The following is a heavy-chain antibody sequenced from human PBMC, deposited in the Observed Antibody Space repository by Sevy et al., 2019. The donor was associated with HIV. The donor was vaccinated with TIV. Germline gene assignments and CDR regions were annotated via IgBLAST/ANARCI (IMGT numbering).Heavy chain of an antibody. V-gene: IGHV3-21*01. CDR1: GFTFSSYS. D-gene: IGHD2-2*01. CDR3: ARVGGYCSSTSCYAIFDY. J-gene: IGHJ4*02. Sequence: GESLKISCAASGFTFSSYSMNWVRQAPGKGLEWVSSISSSSYIYYADSVKGRFTISRDNAKNSLYLQMNSLRAEDTAVYYCARVGGYCSSTSCYAIFDYWGQGTLVTVSS. CDR2: ISSSSYI.